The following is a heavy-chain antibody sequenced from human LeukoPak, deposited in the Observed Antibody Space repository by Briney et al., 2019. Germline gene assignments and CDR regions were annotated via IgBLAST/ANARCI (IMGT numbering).Heavy chain of an antibody. CDR3: ARGPEQWLIT. Sequence: PGGSLRLSCAASGFTFSTYAMSWVRQAPGKGLEWVSTISDSGANTYYADSVRGRFTISRDNAKNSLYLQMDRLTDEDTAIYYCARGPEQWLITRGQGTLVTVSS. CDR1: GFTFSTYA. D-gene: IGHD6-19*01. CDR2: ISDSGANT. J-gene: IGHJ4*02. V-gene: IGHV3-23*01.